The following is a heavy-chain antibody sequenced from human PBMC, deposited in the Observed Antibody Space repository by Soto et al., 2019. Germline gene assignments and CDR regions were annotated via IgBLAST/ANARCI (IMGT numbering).Heavy chain of an antibody. CDR3: ARGRIQWFYFDY. Sequence: TLSLTCAVSGGSIGSGGYSWNWIRQPPGKGLEWIGYIYHTGSTYYNPSLKSRVTISIDTSKNEFSLKLASVTAADTAIYYCARGRIQWFYFDYWGQGSLVTVSS. V-gene: IGHV4-30-2*01. D-gene: IGHD3-22*01. CDR1: GGSIGSGGYS. J-gene: IGHJ4*01. CDR2: IYHTGST.